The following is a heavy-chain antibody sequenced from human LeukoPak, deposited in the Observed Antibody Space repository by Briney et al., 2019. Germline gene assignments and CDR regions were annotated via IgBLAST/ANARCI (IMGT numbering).Heavy chain of an antibody. V-gene: IGHV4-4*07. J-gene: IGHJ5*02. CDR1: GGSISSYC. Sequence: PSETLSLTCTVSGGSISSYCWIWIRPPAGKGREWIGRICSSGSTIYNPSIMSRVTIPLDMSNNQFSLNLSSVTAADTAVYYCARDRGSDGSDQLDPWGQGTLVTVSS. D-gene: IGHD3-10*01. CDR3: ARDRGSDGSDQLDP. CDR2: ICSSGST.